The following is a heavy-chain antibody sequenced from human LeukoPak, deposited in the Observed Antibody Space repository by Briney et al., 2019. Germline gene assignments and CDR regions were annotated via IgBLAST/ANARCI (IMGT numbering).Heavy chain of an antibody. Sequence: SGGSLRLSCAVSGITLSNYGMSWVRQAPGKGLEWVAGLSGSGGGTNYADSVQGRFTISRDNPKNTLYLQMNSLRAEDTAVYFCAKRGVVIRVFLVGFHKEAYYFDSRGQGALVTVSS. D-gene: IGHD3-10*01. CDR2: LSGSGGGT. CDR3: AKRGVVIRVFLVGFHKEAYYFDS. J-gene: IGHJ4*02. CDR1: GITLSNYG. V-gene: IGHV3-23*01.